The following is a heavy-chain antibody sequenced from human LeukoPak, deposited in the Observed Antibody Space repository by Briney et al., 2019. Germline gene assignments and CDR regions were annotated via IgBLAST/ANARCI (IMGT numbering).Heavy chain of an antibody. CDR1: GGSFSGYY. V-gene: IGHV4-34*01. D-gene: IGHD3-9*01. Sequence: KPSETLSLTCAVYGGSFSGYYWSWIRQPPGKGLEWIGEINHSGSTNYNPSLKSRVTISVDTSKNQFSLKLTSVTAADTAVYYCARGRARDILTGYPPYYFDYWGQGTLVTVSS. CDR2: INHSGST. CDR3: ARGRARDILTGYPPYYFDY. J-gene: IGHJ4*02.